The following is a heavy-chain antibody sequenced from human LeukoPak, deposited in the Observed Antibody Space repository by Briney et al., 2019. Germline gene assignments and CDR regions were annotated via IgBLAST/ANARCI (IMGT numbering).Heavy chain of an antibody. D-gene: IGHD3-10*01. CDR3: ARFSGSGSYHYYGMDV. J-gene: IGHJ6*04. Sequence: ASVKVSCKASGYTFTSYYMLWVRQAPGQGLEWMWIINPSGGSTSYAQKFQGRVTMTRDTSTSTVYMELSSLRSEDTAVYYCARFSGSGSYHYYGMDVWGKGTTVTVSS. V-gene: IGHV1-46*01. CDR2: INPSGGST. CDR1: GYTFTSYY.